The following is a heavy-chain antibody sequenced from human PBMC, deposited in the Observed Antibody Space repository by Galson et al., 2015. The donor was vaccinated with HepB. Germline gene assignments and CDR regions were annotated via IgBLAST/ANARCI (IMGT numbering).Heavy chain of an antibody. CDR2: IKSDGSST. CDR3: ARGGGTWSGDY. D-gene: IGHD1-1*01. CDR1: GFTFSTYY. Sequence: SLRLSCAASGFTFSTYYMHWVRQAPGKGLVWVSGIKSDGSSTTYADSVKGRFTISRDNAKNTLYLQMNSLRGDDTAMYYCARGGGTWSGDYWGQGALVTASS. V-gene: IGHV3-74*03. J-gene: IGHJ4*02.